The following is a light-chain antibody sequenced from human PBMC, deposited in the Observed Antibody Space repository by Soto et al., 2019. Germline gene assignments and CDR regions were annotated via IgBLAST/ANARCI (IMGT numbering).Light chain of an antibody. Sequence: DLVMTQSPDSLAVSLGERATINCKSSQSVFSSSYDNDFLAWYQQKPGQPPRLLFYRASTRASGVPDRFSGSGSGSHFTLTISSLQAEDVAVYYCQQYDSVPYTFGQGTKLEIK. CDR1: QSVFSSSYDNDF. CDR3: QQYDSVPYT. J-gene: IGKJ2*01. CDR2: RAS. V-gene: IGKV4-1*01.